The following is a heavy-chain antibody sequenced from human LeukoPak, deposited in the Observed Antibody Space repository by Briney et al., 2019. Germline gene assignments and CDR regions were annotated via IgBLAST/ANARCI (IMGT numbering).Heavy chain of an antibody. D-gene: IGHD3-10*02. V-gene: IGHV3-64*01. J-gene: IGHJ6*04. CDR2: ISSNGGST. CDR3: AELGITMIGGV. CDR1: GFTFSTYP. Sequence: GGSLRLSCAVSGFTFSTYPMHWVRQAPGKGLEYVSGISSNGGSTYYANSVQGRFTISRDNAKNSLYLQMNSLRAEDTAVYYCAELGITMIGGVWGKGTTVTISS.